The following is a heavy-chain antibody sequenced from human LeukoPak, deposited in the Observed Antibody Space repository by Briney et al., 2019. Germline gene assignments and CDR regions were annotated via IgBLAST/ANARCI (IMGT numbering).Heavy chain of an antibody. CDR3: ARGPMQDTGFDP. CDR1: GGSISSSSYY. J-gene: IGHJ5*02. Sequence: XPSETLSLTCTVSGGSISSSSYYWGWIRQPPGKGLEWIGSIYYSGSTYYNPSLKSRVTISVDTSKNQFSLKLSSVTAADTAVYYCARGPMQDTGFDPWGQGTLVTVSS. CDR2: IYYSGST. V-gene: IGHV4-39*01. D-gene: IGHD2-8*02.